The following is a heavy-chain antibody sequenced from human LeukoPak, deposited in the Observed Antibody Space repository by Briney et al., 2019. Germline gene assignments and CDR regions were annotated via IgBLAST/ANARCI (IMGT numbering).Heavy chain of an antibody. CDR1: GFTFSSYW. D-gene: IGHD3-3*01. J-gene: IGHJ4*02. CDR3: ARETRFGVTIEY. Sequence: GGSLRPSCAASGFTFSSYWMHWVRQAPGKGLVWVSRINSDGSSTNYADSVKGRFTISADNARNTLYLQMNSLRAEDTAVYYCARETRFGVTIEYWGQGTLVTVSS. V-gene: IGHV3-74*01. CDR2: INSDGSST.